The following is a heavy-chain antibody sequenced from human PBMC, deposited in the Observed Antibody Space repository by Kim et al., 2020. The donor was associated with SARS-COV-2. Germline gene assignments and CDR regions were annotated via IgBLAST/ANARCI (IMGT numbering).Heavy chain of an antibody. CDR1: GGSFSGYY. V-gene: IGHV4-34*01. CDR2: INHSGST. CDR3: ARSMVRGVKGPFDP. Sequence: SETLSLTCAVYGGSFSGYYWSWIRQPPGKGLEWIGEINHSGSTNYNPSHKSRVTISLYTSKNQFPLKLSSVTAADTAVYYCARSMVRGVKGPFDPWGRGTHVAVSS. D-gene: IGHD3-10*01. J-gene: IGHJ5*02.